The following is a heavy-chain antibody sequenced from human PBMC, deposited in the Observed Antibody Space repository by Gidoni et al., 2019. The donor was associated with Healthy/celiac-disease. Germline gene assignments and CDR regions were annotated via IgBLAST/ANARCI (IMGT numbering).Heavy chain of an antibody. CDR1: GGSFSGYY. CDR2: INHSGST. Sequence: QVQLQQWGAGLLKPSETLSLTCAVYGGSFSGYYWSWIRQPPGKGLEWIGEINHSGSTNYNPSLKRRVTISVDTSKNQVSLKLSSVTAADTAVYYCARGGGWLRYLGVDYWGQGTLVTVSS. V-gene: IGHV4-34*01. J-gene: IGHJ4*02. CDR3: ARGGGWLRYLGVDY. D-gene: IGHD5-12*01.